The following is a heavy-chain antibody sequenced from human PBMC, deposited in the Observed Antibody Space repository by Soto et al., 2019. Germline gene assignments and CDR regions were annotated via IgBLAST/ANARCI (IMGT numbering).Heavy chain of an antibody. J-gene: IGHJ4*02. V-gene: IGHV3-7*01. CDR2: IKQDGSEI. CDR3: ARAPHYDIFLDF. CDR1: GFTFSNYY. D-gene: IGHD3-9*01. Sequence: EVPLVESGGGLVQPGGSLRLSCAASGFTFSNYYMNWVRQTPGNGLEWVANIKQDGSEIYFVDSLKGRFTISRDNAKNSLYLQMNSLRAEDTAVYYCARAPHYDIFLDFWGQGTLVTVFS.